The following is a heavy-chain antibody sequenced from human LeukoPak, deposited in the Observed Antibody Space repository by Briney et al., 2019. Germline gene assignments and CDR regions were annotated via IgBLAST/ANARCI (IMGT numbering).Heavy chain of an antibody. D-gene: IGHD4-23*01. CDR1: GGSISSGNYY. CDR2: IYTSGTT. J-gene: IGHJ4*02. CDR3: ARAYGGNVPFDY. V-gene: IGHV4-61*02. Sequence: PSETLSLTCTVSGGSISSGNYYYSWIRQPAGKGLEWLGRIYTSGTTDYNPSLKSRVTISVDTSKNQFSLKLTSVTAADTAVYYCARAYGGNVPFDYWGQGTLVTVSS.